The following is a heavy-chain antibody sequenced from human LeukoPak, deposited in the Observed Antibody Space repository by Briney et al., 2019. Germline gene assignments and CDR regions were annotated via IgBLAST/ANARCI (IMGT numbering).Heavy chain of an antibody. CDR3: AKALPRYCSSTSCYPQLFDY. J-gene: IGHJ4*02. V-gene: IGHV3-30*18. Sequence: PGGSLRLSCAASGFTFSSYGMHWVRQAPGKGLEWVAVISYVGSNKYYADSVKGRFTISRDNSKNTLYLQMNSLRAEDTAVYYCAKALPRYCSSTSCYPQLFDYWGQGTLVTVSS. D-gene: IGHD2-2*01. CDR2: ISYVGSNK. CDR1: GFTFSSYG.